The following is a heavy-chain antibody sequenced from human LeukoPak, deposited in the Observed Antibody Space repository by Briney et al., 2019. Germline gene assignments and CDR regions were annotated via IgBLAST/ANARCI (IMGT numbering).Heavy chain of an antibody. J-gene: IGHJ4*02. CDR1: GFTVSTNY. CDR2: IYSSGST. V-gene: IGHV3-53*01. Sequence: GGSLRLSCAASGFTVSTNYMSWVRQAPGKGLEWVSIIYSSGSTYYADSVKGRFTISRDNSKNTVYLQVDSLRAADTAVYYCARDTLGPRGDYWGQGTLVTVSS. D-gene: IGHD3-16*01. CDR3: ARDTLGPRGDY.